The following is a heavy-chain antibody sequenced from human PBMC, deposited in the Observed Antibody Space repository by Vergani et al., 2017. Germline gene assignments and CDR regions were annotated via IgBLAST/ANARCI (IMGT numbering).Heavy chain of an antibody. J-gene: IGHJ3*02. Sequence: QVQLQESGPGLVKPSQTLSLTCTVSGGSISSGGYYWSWIRQHPGKGLEWIGYIYYSGSTYYNPSLKSRVTISVDTSKNQFSLKRSSVTAADTAVYYCARDGRYGSGSYLGRHDAFDIWGQGTMVTVSS. CDR2: IYYSGST. V-gene: IGHV4-31*03. CDR3: ARDGRYGSGSYLGRHDAFDI. D-gene: IGHD3-10*01. CDR1: GGSISSGGYY.